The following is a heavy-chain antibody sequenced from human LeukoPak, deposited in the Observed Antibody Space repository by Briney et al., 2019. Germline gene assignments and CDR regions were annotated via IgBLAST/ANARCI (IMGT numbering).Heavy chain of an antibody. CDR2: ISGSGGST. Sequence: PGGSLRLSCATSGFTFTSYAMSWVRQAPGRGLEWVSAISGSGGSTYYADSVKGRFTISRDNSKNTLYLQMNSLRAEDTAVYYCAKDRVAVAGLYNWFDPWGQGTLVTVSS. J-gene: IGHJ5*02. D-gene: IGHD6-19*01. V-gene: IGHV3-23*01. CDR3: AKDRVAVAGLYNWFDP. CDR1: GFTFTSYA.